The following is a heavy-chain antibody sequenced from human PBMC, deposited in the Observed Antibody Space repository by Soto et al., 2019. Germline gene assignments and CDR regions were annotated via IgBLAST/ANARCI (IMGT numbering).Heavy chain of an antibody. CDR1: GYTFTYYY. V-gene: IGHV1-46*01. CDR3: ARDGSSDWLTWFDP. Sequence: QVQLVQSGAEVKKPGASVKVSCKASGYTFTYYYMHWVRQAPGQGLEWMGIISPSGGSTYAQKFQGRVTVTRDTSTSTVYMELSSLRSEDTAVYYCARDGSSDWLTWFDPWGQGTLVTVSS. CDR2: ISPSGGST. D-gene: IGHD6-19*01. J-gene: IGHJ5*02.